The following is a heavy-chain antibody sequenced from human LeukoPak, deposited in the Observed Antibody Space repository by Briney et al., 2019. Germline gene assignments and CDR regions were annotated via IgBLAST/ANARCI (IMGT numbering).Heavy chain of an antibody. CDR2: INPNSDGT. V-gene: IGHV1-2*02. D-gene: IGHD2-2*01. J-gene: IGHJ6*03. Sequence: ASVKVSCKASGYTFTGYYMHWVRQAPGQGLEWMGWINPNSDGTNYAQKFQGRVTMTRDTSISTAYMELSRLRSDDTAVYYCARDGARPAARNYYYYYMDVWGKGTTVTVSS. CDR3: ARDGARPAARNYYYYYMDV. CDR1: GYTFTGYY.